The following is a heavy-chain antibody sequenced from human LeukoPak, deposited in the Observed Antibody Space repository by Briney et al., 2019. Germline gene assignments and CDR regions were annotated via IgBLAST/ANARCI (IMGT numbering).Heavy chain of an antibody. CDR1: GYTFTSYG. CDR2: ISAYNGNT. V-gene: IGHV1-18*01. D-gene: IGHD6-19*01. CDR3: ARDGSSGWYVDLDY. J-gene: IGHJ4*02. Sequence: GASVKASCKASGYTFTSYGISWVRQAPGQGLEWMGWISAYNGNTNYAQKLQGRVTMTTDASTSTAYMELRSLRSDDTAVYYCARDGSSGWYVDLDYWGQGTLVTVSS.